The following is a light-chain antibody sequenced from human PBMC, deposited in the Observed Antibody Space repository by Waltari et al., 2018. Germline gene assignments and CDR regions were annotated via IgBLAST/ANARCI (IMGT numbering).Light chain of an antibody. CDR2: DVN. CDR1: SSNVGGYNY. CDR3: CSYAGSYTYV. J-gene: IGLJ1*01. V-gene: IGLV2-11*01. Sequence: QSALAQPRSVSGSPGQSVTISCTGSSSNVGGYNYVSWYQQYPGQAPKLMLYDVNQRPSGVPHRFSGAKSGDTASLTISGLQAEDEADYYCCSYAGSYTYVFGTGTKVTV.